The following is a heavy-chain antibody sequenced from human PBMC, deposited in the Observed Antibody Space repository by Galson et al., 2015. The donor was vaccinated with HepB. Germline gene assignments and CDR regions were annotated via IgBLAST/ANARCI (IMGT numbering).Heavy chain of an antibody. V-gene: IGHV3-64D*06. J-gene: IGHJ4*02. CDR1: GFTFSSYA. CDR3: VKDLEERVQLWFMGGDY. Sequence: SLRLSCAASGFTFSSYAMHWVRQAPGKGLEYVSAISSNGGSTYYADSVKGRFTISRDNSKNTLYLQMSSLRAEDTAVYYCVKDLEERVQLWFMGGDYWGQVTLVTVSS. D-gene: IGHD5-18*01. CDR2: ISSNGGST.